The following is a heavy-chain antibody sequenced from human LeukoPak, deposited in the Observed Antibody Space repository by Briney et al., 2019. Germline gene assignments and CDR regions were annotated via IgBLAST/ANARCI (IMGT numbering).Heavy chain of an antibody. CDR1: GFTFSSYA. J-gene: IGHJ4*02. D-gene: IGHD2-21*02. CDR2: ISYDGSNK. CDR3: ARDDGGDSPSGYFDY. Sequence: PGGSLRLSCAASGFTFSSYAMHWVRQAPGKGLEWVAVISYDGSNKYYADSVKGRFTISRDNSKNTLYLQMNSLRAEDTAVYYCARDDGGDSPSGYFDYWGQGTLVTVSS. V-gene: IGHV3-30*04.